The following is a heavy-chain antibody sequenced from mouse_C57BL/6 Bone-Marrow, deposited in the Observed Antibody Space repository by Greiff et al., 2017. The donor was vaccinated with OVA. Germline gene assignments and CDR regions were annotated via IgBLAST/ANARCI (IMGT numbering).Heavy chain of an antibody. V-gene: IGHV1-69*01. J-gene: IGHJ2*01. CDR3: ARGLGRVYLDY. Sequence: QVQLQQPGAELVMPGASVKLSCKASGYTFTSYWMHWVKQRPGQGLEWIGEIDPSDSYTNYNQKFKGKSTLTVDKSSSTAYMQLSSLTSEDSAVYYCARGLGRVYLDYWGQGTTLTVSS. D-gene: IGHD4-1*01. CDR2: IDPSDSYT. CDR1: GYTFTSYW.